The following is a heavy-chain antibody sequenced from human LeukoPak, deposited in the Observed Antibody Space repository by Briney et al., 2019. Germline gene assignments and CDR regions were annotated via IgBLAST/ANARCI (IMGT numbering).Heavy chain of an antibody. CDR3: AGATFYVDNAY. CDR2: IYHSANT. J-gene: IGHJ4*02. V-gene: IGHV4-30-2*01. Sequence: SQTLSLTCTVSGGSISSGGYYWSWIRQPPGKGLEWIGYIYHSANTYYNPSLKSRVTISIDRSKNQFSLNLRSVTAADTAVYYCAGATFYVDNAYWGQGTLVTVSS. D-gene: IGHD4-23*01. CDR1: GGSISSGGYY.